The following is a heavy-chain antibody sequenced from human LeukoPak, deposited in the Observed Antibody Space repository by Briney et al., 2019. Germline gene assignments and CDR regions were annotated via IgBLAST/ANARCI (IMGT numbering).Heavy chain of an antibody. J-gene: IGHJ6*02. CDR3: ARGAHIAAADDGNYCYYYGMDV. CDR1: GYTFTSYD. CDR2: MNPNSGNT. D-gene: IGHD6-13*01. Sequence: ASVTVSCTASGYTFTSYDINWVRQATGQGLEWMGWMNPNSGNTGYAQKFQGRVTMTRNTSISTAYMELSSLRSEDTAVYYCARGAHIAAADDGNYCYYYGMDVWGQGTTVTVSS. V-gene: IGHV1-8*01.